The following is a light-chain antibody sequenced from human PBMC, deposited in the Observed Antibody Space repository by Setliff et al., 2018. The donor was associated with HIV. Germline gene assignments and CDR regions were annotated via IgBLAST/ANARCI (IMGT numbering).Light chain of an antibody. CDR2: EVT. Sequence: QSALTQPASVSGSPGQSITISCTGTSSDVGGYNYVSWYQQHPGKAPKLLIFEVTNRPSGISNRFSASKSGNTASLTISRLQAEDEADYYCSSFTSTSTPYVFGTGTKVTVL. J-gene: IGLJ1*01. CDR3: SSFTSTSTPYV. V-gene: IGLV2-14*01. CDR1: SSDVGGYNY.